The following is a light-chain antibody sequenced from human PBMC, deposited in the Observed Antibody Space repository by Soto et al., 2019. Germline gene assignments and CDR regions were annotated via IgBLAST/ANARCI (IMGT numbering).Light chain of an antibody. CDR3: QQSYGAPIT. V-gene: IGKV4-1*01. CDR1: QSVLYSSNNMNY. J-gene: IGKJ5*01. Sequence: DVVLTQSPDSLAVSLGERATINCKSSQSVLYSSNNMNYLAWYQQKAGQPPKLLIYWASTRESGVPDRFGGSGSGTEFTLTISSLQAEDVAVYYCQQSYGAPITFGQGTRLEI. CDR2: WAS.